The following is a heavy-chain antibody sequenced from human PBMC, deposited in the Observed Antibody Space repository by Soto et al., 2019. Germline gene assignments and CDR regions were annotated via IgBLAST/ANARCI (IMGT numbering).Heavy chain of an antibody. CDR2: ISYDGSNK. Sequence: GGSLRLSCAASGFTFSSYGMHWVRQAPCKGLEWVAVISYDGSNKYYADSVKGRFTISRDNSKNTLYLQMNSLRAEDTAVYYCAKLVFEWMGCSGGSCNGSYYYGMDVWGQGTTVTVS. D-gene: IGHD2-15*01. V-gene: IGHV3-30*18. J-gene: IGHJ6*02. CDR1: GFTFSSYG. CDR3: AKLVFEWMGCSGGSCNGSYYYGMDV.